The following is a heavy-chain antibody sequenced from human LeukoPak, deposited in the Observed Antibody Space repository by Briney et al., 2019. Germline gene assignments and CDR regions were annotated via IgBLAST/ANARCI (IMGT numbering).Heavy chain of an antibody. CDR2: ISAYNGNT. D-gene: IGHD6-6*01. J-gene: IGHJ3*02. V-gene: IGHV1-18*04. Sequence: GESLKISCKGSGYSFASYWIGWVRQMPGKGLEWMGWISAYNGNTNYAQKLQGRVTMTTDTSTSTAYMELRSLRSDDTAVYYCASRSIAARPGAEVAFDIWGQGTMVTVSS. CDR1: GYSFASYW. CDR3: ASRSIAARPGAEVAFDI.